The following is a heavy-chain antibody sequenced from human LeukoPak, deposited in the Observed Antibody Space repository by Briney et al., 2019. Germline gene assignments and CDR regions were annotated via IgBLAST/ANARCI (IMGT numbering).Heavy chain of an antibody. CDR3: ARDSSSGHYFDY. D-gene: IGHD3-22*01. J-gene: IGHJ4*02. V-gene: IGHV3-33*01. Sequence: GRSLRLSCAASGFTFSSYGMHWVRQAPGKGLEWVAVIWYDGSNKYYADSVKGRFTISRDNSKNTLYLQMNSLRAEDTAVYYCARDSSSGHYFDYWGQGTLVTVSS. CDR1: GFTFSSYG. CDR2: IWYDGSNK.